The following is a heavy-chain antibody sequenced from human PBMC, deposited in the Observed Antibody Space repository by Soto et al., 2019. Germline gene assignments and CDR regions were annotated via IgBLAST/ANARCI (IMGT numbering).Heavy chain of an antibody. Sequence: QVQLQESGPGLVKPSQTLSLTCSVSGGSISSGGYYWNWIRQLPGKGLEWIGYIYHSGSTYYNPSLKSRLTVSVDTSENQLSLKSTSVTGADTAVYYCAKGGLSGYSDADYWGQGTLVTVSS. CDR2: IYHSGST. CDR1: GGSISSGGYY. CDR3: AKGGLSGYSDADY. D-gene: IGHD5-12*01. J-gene: IGHJ4*02. V-gene: IGHV4-31*02.